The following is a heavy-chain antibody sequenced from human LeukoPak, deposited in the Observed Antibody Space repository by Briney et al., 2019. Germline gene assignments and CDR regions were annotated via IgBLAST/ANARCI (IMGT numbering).Heavy chain of an antibody. CDR2: ISSSSSFI. Sequence: TGGSLRLSCAASGHTFSSYNMNWVRQAPGKGLEWVASISSSSSFIYYADSVEGRFTISRDNAKNSLYLQMNSLRAEDTAVYYCAELGITMIGGVRGKGTTVTISS. CDR3: AELGITMIGGV. D-gene: IGHD3-10*02. V-gene: IGHV3-21*01. CDR1: GHTFSSYN. J-gene: IGHJ6*04.